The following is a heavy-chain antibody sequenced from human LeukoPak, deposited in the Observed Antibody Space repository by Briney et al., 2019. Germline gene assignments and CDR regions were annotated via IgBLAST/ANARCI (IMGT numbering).Heavy chain of an antibody. CDR2: ISGSGSSM. CDR3: ARLDGHPFQGMDV. D-gene: IGHD5-24*01. J-gene: IGHJ6*02. Sequence: PGGSLRLSCAASGFTFSSYELNWVRQAPGRGLEWVSKISGSGSSMYYADSVKGRFTISRDNAKNSLYLQMNSLRAEDTAVYYCARLDGHPFQGMDVWGQGTTVTVSS. V-gene: IGHV3-48*03. CDR1: GFTFSSYE.